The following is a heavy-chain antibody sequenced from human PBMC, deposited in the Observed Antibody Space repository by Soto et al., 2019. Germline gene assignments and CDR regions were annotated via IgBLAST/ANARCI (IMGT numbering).Heavy chain of an antibody. V-gene: IGHV2-70*11. CDR3: ARIVEYYDFWSGSTPDYYYYMDV. D-gene: IGHD3-3*01. CDR2: IDWDDDK. Sequence: SGPTLVNPTQTLTLTCTFSWFSLSTSGMCVSWIRQPPGKALEWLARIDWDDDKYYSTSLKTRLTISKDTSKNQVVLTMTNMDPVDTATYYCARIVEYYDFWSGSTPDYYYYMDVWGKGTTVTVSS. CDR1: WFSLSTSGMC. J-gene: IGHJ6*03.